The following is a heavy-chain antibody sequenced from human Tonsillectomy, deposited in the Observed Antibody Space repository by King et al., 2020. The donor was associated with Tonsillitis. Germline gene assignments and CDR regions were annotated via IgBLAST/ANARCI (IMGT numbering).Heavy chain of an antibody. CDR1: GGTFNTYA. Sequence: VQLVESGAEVKKPGSSVKVSCKASGGTFNTYAISWVRQAPGQGLEWMGGIIPIFGTANYAQKFQGRVTISTDESTSTAYMELSSLRSEDTAVYYCARGIVATIRGYYFDYWGQGTLVTVSS. CDR2: IIPIFGTA. J-gene: IGHJ4*02. D-gene: IGHD5-12*01. V-gene: IGHV1-69*01. CDR3: ARGIVATIRGYYFDY.